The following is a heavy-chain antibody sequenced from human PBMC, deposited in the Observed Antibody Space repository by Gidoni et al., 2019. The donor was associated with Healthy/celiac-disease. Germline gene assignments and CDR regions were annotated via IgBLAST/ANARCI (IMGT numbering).Heavy chain of an antibody. Sequence: QVQLVQSGAEVKKPGASVKVSCKASGYTFTSYGISWVRQAPGQGLEWMGWISAYNGNTNYAQKLQGRVTMTTDTSTSTAYMELRSLRSDDTAVYYCARVSVIAAAGTAYYYYYGMDVWGQGTTVTVSS. CDR1: GYTFTSYG. CDR2: ISAYNGNT. CDR3: ARVSVIAAAGTAYYYYYGMDV. J-gene: IGHJ6*02. D-gene: IGHD6-13*01. V-gene: IGHV1-18*01.